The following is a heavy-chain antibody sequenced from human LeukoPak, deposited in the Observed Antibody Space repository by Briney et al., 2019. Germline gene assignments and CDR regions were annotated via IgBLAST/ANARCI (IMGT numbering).Heavy chain of an antibody. J-gene: IGHJ1*01. CDR1: GGSISSGSYY. CDR3: ARNSSGYYGSFQH. D-gene: IGHD3-22*01. V-gene: IGHV4-30-2*01. Sequence: IPSETLSLTCSVSGGSISSGSYYWSWIRQPPGKGLEWVGSISQSGSTYYSPSLKYRVTISIDRSKTQFSLKLSSVTAADTAVYYCARNSSGYYGSFQHWGQGTLVTVSS. CDR2: ISQSGST.